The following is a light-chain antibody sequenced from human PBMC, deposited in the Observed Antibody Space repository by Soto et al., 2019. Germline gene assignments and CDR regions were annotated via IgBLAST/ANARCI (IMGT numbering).Light chain of an antibody. Sequence: ELVMTKSPGTLSLSPGERATLACRASQSVSSYLAWYQQKPGQAPRLLIYDASNRATGIPARFSGSGSGTDFTLTISSLEPEDFAVYYCQQRSNWFTFGQGTRLEIK. J-gene: IGKJ5*01. CDR2: DAS. CDR3: QQRSNWFT. V-gene: IGKV3-11*01. CDR1: QSVSSY.